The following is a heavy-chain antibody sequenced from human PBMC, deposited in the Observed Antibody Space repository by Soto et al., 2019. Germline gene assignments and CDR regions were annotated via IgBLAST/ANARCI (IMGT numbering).Heavy chain of an antibody. V-gene: IGHV1-18*01. CDR1: GYTFTSYG. D-gene: IGHD2-2*01. CDR3: ARMVLDCSSTSCYRALGGNYYGMDV. Sequence: ASVKVSCKASGYTFTSYGISWVRQAPGQGLEWIGWISAYNSNTNYAQKLQGRVTMTTDTSTSTAYMELMSLRSDDTAVYYCARMVLDCSSTSCYRALGGNYYGMDVWGQGTTVTVS. CDR2: ISAYNSNT. J-gene: IGHJ6*02.